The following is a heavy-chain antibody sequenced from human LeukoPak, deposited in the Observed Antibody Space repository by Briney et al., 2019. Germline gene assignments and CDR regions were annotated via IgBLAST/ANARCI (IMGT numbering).Heavy chain of an antibody. J-gene: IGHJ4*02. V-gene: IGHV1-2*02. Sequence: ASVKVSCKASGYTFTGYYMHWVRQAPGQGLEWMGWINPNSGGTNYAQNFQGRVTMTRDTSISTAYMELSRLRSDDTAVYYCARDRPRLAARPLDYWGQGTLVTVSS. CDR1: GYTFTGYY. CDR2: INPNSGGT. D-gene: IGHD6-6*01. CDR3: ARDRPRLAARPLDY.